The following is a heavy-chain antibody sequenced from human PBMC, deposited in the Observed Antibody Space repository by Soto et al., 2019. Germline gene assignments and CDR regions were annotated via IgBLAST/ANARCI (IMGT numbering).Heavy chain of an antibody. CDR1: GYTLTELS. J-gene: IGHJ6*02. D-gene: IGHD3-10*01. V-gene: IGHV1-24*01. CDR3: ATDRAPLYGMDV. Sequence: ASVKVSCKVSGYTLTELSMHWARQAPGKGLEWMGGFDPEDGETIYAQKFQGRVTMTEDTSTDTAYMELSSLRSEDTAVYYCATDRAPLYGMDVWGQGTTVTVSS. CDR2: FDPEDGET.